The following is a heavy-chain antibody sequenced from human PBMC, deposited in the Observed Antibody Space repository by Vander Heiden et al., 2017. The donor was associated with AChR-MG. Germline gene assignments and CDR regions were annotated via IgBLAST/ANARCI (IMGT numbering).Heavy chain of an antibody. CDR2: ITYDGSQR. CDR3: ARSYYYDESGPPWGHAFDV. J-gene: IGHJ3*01. CDR1: GFNFSPYD. V-gene: IGHV3-33*05. Sequence: QVQLVASGGGVVQPGRSLRLSCVASGFNFSPYDMHWVRQVPGKGLDSVALITYDGSQRFYSDSVRGRFRISRDNSKNTLYLEMNSLRAEDTAVYHCARSYYYDESGPPWGHAFDVWGQGTTVTVS. D-gene: IGHD3-22*01.